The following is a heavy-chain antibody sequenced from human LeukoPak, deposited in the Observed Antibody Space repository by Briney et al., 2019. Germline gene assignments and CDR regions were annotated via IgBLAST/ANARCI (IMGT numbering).Heavy chain of an antibody. Sequence: PGGSLRLSCAASGFTFSNYWMHWVRQAPGKGLVWVSRINTDGNSTTYADSVKGQFTISRDNAKNTLNLQMNSLRDDDTAVYYCVREYSTSGGRYFDYWGQGTLVTVSS. CDR1: GFTFSNYW. CDR3: VREYSTSGGRYFDY. V-gene: IGHV3-74*01. J-gene: IGHJ4*02. CDR2: INTDGNST. D-gene: IGHD6-6*01.